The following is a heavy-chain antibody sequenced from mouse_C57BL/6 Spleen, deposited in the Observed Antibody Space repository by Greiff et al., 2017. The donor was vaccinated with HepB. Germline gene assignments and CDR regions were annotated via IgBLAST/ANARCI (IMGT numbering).Heavy chain of an antibody. CDR3: TRSYYYGSSSYFDY. CDR1: GYTFTSYW. D-gene: IGHD1-1*01. CDR2: IYPGNSDT. Sequence: EVQLQQSGTVLARPGASVKMSCKTSGYTFTSYWMHWVNQRPGQGLEWIGAIYPGNSDTSYNQKFKGKAKLTAVTSASTAYMELSSLTNEDSAVYYCTRSYYYGSSSYFDYWGQGTTLTVSS. J-gene: IGHJ2*01. V-gene: IGHV1-5*01.